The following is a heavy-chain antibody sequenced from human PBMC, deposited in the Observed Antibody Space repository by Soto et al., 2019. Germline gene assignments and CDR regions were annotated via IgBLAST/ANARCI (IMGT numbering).Heavy chain of an antibody. CDR2: IYYSGST. CDR3: VYYDSSGYPRVDY. V-gene: IGHV4-39*01. J-gene: IGHJ4*02. Sequence: SETLSLTCTVSGGSISSSDYYWGWIRQPPGKGLEWIGSIYYSGSTYYNPSLKSRVTMSVDTSKNQFSLKLSSVTAADTAVYYCVYYDSSGYPRVDYWGQGTLVTVSS. CDR1: GGSISSSDYY. D-gene: IGHD3-22*01.